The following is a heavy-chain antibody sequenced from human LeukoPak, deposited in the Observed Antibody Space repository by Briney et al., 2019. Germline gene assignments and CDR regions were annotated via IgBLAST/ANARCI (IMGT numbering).Heavy chain of an antibody. V-gene: IGHV3-23*01. CDR2: ISGSGGST. J-gene: IGHJ5*02. Sequence: RGSLRLSCAASGFTFSSYAISWVRQAPGKGLEWVSAISGSGGSTYYADSVKGRFTISRDNSKNTLYLQMNSLRAQDTAVYYCAKDHTIFGENRFDPWGQGTLVTVSS. D-gene: IGHD3-3*01. CDR3: AKDHTIFGENRFDP. CDR1: GFTFSSYA.